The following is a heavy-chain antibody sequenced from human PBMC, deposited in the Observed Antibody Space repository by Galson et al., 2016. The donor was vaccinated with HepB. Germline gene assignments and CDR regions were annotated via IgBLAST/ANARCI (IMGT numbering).Heavy chain of an antibody. CDR3: ARRESYYDLWSGYKRYYYYCLDV. V-gene: IGHV4-4*02. Sequence: ETLSLTCAVSGGSFSSDKWWTWIRQPPGKGLEWIGEIYHSGSTNYNPSLESRVFISVDKSKKQFSLRLTSVTAADTAVYYCARRESYYDLWSGYKRYYYYCLDVWGQGTTVIVSS. J-gene: IGHJ6*02. CDR2: IYHSGST. CDR1: GGSFSSDKW. D-gene: IGHD3-3*01.